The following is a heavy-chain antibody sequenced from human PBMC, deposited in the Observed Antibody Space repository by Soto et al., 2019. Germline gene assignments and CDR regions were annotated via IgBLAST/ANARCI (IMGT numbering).Heavy chain of an antibody. J-gene: IGHJ6*02. Sequence: SVQVSCKASGFTFTSSAVQWVRQARGQRLEWIGWIVVGSGNTNYAQKFQERVTITRDMSTSTAYMELSSLRSEDTAVYYCAAGGRHRLRFVPNYGMYAWGQGSTVT. V-gene: IGHV1-58*01. CDR2: IVVGSGNT. D-gene: IGHD3-3*01. CDR3: AAGGRHRLRFVPNYGMYA. CDR1: GFTFTSSA.